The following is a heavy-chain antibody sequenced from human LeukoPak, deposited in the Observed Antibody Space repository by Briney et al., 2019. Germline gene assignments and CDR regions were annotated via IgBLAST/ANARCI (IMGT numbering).Heavy chain of an antibody. V-gene: IGHV3-53*04. CDR3: ARLYGTFLEWSPYFDY. D-gene: IGHD3-3*02. J-gene: IGHJ4*02. CDR1: GFMFRSYS. CDR2: IYSGGST. Sequence: PGGSLRLSCAASGFMFRSYSMNWVRQAPGKGLEWVSVIYSGGSTYYADSVKGRFTISRHNSKNTLYLQMNSLRAEDTAVYYCARLYGTFLEWSPYFDYWGQGTLVTVSS.